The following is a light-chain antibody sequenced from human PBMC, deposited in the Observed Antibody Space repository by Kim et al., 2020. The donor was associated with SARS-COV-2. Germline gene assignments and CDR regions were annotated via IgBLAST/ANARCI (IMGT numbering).Light chain of an antibody. CDR1: NSGSKS. CDR3: QVWDSSSYHPVV. CDR2: DDS. J-gene: IGLJ2*01. Sequence: PGKTARKTCGGDNSGSKSVHWYQQKPGQAPVLVVDDDSDRTSGIPERVSGSKSGNTATLTISRVEAGDEADYYCQVWDSSSYHPVVFGGGTQLAVL. V-gene: IGLV3-21*03.